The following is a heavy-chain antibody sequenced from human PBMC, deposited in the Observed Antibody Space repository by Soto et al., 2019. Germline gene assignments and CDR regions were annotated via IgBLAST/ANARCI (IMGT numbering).Heavy chain of an antibody. V-gene: IGHV2-5*02. J-gene: IGHJ4*02. CDR2: IYWDDDK. CDR1: GFSLSTSRVG. CDR3: AHYRIFGDYMYYFDS. D-gene: IGHD4-17*01. Sequence: QITLKESGPTLVKPTQTLTLTCTFSGFSLSTSRVGVGWIRQPPGKALEWLALIYWDDDKRYSPSLKTRLTITQAPSKNQVVLTMTNIDPVDTATYYCAHYRIFGDYMYYFDSWGQGTLVTVSS.